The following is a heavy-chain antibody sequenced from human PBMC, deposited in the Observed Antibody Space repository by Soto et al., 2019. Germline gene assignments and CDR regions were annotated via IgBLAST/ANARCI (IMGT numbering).Heavy chain of an antibody. Sequence: ASVKVSCKASGYTFTGYYMHWVRQAPGQGLEWMGWINPNSGGTNYAQKFQGWVTMTRDTSISTAYMELSRLRSDDTAVYYCARDRLDIVVVPAAIYYYYGMDVWGHGTTVTVSS. J-gene: IGHJ6*02. CDR3: ARDRLDIVVVPAAIYYYYGMDV. D-gene: IGHD2-2*01. V-gene: IGHV1-2*04. CDR1: GYTFTGYY. CDR2: INPNSGGT.